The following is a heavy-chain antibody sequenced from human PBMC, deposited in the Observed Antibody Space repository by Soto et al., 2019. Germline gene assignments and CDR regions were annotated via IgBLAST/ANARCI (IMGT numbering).Heavy chain of an antibody. CDR3: AKSPPGWDFYYDSSGYYYYFDY. D-gene: IGHD3-22*01. Sequence: GGSLRLSCAASGFTFSSYAMSWVRQAPGKGLEWVSAISGSGASTYYADSVKGRFTISRDNSKNTLYLQMNSLRAEDTAVYYCAKSPPGWDFYYDSSGYYYYFDYWGEGTLVTVSS. V-gene: IGHV3-23*01. CDR2: ISGSGAST. CDR1: GFTFSSYA. J-gene: IGHJ4*02.